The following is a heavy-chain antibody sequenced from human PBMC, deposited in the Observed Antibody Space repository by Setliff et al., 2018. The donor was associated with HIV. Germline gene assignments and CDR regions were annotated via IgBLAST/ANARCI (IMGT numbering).Heavy chain of an antibody. Sequence: NPSETLSLTCAVSGYSISSDYYWGWIRQSPGKGLEWLGNIFHSGTTYYNPSLISRVSISVDTSKDQFSLRLTSVTAADTAFYFCARVNTLLAFFTHWGPGILVTVSS. CDR2: IFHSGTT. CDR3: ARVNTLLAFFTH. V-gene: IGHV4-38-2*01. CDR1: GYSISSDYY. D-gene: IGHD5-12*01. J-gene: IGHJ4*02.